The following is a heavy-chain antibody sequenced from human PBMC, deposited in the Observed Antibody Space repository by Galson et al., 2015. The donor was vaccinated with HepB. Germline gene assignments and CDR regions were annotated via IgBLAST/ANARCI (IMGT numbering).Heavy chain of an antibody. Sequence: SLRLSCAASGFPFDVFAMIWVRQAPGKGLEWVGFIRSSGDGGTTEYAASVTGRFTIPRDDYKSVAYLRMNSLKTEDTAVYYCTRHLLDRIAAAAFFDSCGQGILVTVSS. CDR2: IRSSGDGGTT. CDR1: GFPFDVFA. D-gene: IGHD6-13*01. J-gene: IGHJ4*02. V-gene: IGHV3-49*04. CDR3: TRHLLDRIAAAAFFDS.